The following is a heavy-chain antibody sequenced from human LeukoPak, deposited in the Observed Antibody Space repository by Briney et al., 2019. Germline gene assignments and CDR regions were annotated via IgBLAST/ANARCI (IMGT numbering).Heavy chain of an antibody. CDR3: AKVAPGIAVAGTAGGAYYFDY. J-gene: IGHJ4*02. V-gene: IGHV3-30*18. D-gene: IGHD6-19*01. CDR1: GFTFSSYG. CDR2: ISYDGSNK. Sequence: PGGSLRLSCAASGFTFSSYGMHWVRQAPGKGLEWVAVISYDGSNKYYADSVKGRFTISRDNSKNTLYLQMNSLRAEDTAVYYCAKVAPGIAVAGTAGGAYYFDYWGQGTLVTVSS.